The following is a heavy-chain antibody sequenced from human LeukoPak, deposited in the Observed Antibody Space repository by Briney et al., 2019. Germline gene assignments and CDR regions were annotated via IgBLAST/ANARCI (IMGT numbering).Heavy chain of an antibody. CDR2: ISAYNGNT. Sequence: GASVTVSCKASGYTFTSYGISWVRQAPGQGLEWMGWISAYNGNTNYAQKLQGRVTMTTDTSTSTAYMELRSLRSDDTAVYYCARDELNYYDSSGYYLWGQGTLVTVSS. CDR1: GYTFTSYG. V-gene: IGHV1-18*01. D-gene: IGHD3-22*01. CDR3: ARDELNYYDSSGYYL. J-gene: IGHJ4*02.